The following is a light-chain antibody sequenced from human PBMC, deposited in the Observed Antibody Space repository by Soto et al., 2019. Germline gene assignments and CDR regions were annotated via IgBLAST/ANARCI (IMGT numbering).Light chain of an antibody. CDR3: TSYTPTGALV. CDR1: NTDVGGYNY. CDR2: EVR. Sequence: QPASVSGSPGQSITVSCTGTNTDVGGYNYVSWYQHRPGKAPRLMIYEVRNRLSGVSNRFSGSKSGNTASLTISGLQSEDEADYYCTSYTPTGALVFGSGTKVTVL. V-gene: IGLV2-14*01. J-gene: IGLJ6*01.